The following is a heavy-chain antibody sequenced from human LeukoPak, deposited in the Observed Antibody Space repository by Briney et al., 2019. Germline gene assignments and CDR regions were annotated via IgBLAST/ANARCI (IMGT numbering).Heavy chain of an antibody. J-gene: IGHJ1*01. Sequence: PGGSLRLSCAASGFTFDNYAMNWVRQVPGKGLEWISLISRNSGTIGYADSVKGRFTISRDNANNFLYLQMNSLRAEDTALYYCARAYKDRSLAGKKEFFQHWGQGTLVTVSS. CDR1: GFTFDNYA. CDR3: ARAYKDRSLAGKKEFFQH. CDR2: ISRNSGTI. D-gene: IGHD6-19*01. V-gene: IGHV3-9*01.